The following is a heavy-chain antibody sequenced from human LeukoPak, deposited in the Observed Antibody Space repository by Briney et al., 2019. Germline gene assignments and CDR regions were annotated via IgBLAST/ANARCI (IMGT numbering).Heavy chain of an antibody. Sequence: SGTLPLTCTVSGGSISSGGYYWGWIRQPPGKGLEWIGYIYHSGSTYYNPSLKSRVTISVDRSKNQFSLKLSSVTAADTAVYYCARGVKEQQLAYYFDYWGQGTLVTVSS. D-gene: IGHD6-13*01. CDR3: ARGVKEQQLAYYFDY. CDR1: GGSISSGGYY. CDR2: IYHSGST. J-gene: IGHJ4*02. V-gene: IGHV4-30-2*01.